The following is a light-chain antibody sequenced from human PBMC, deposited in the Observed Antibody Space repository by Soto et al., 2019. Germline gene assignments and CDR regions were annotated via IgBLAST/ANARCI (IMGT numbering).Light chain of an antibody. V-gene: IGKV1-5*01. Sequence: IQMTQSXSTLSPSGSDTVIISCRAVQPISSWLAXYQQRKGXAPXXXMDDVSSLKSGVTSRFSGSGCGTEFTITISSLQSDDLATYDCQQYHSYRTFGQGTKV. J-gene: IGKJ1*01. CDR1: QPISSW. CDR3: QQYHSYRT. CDR2: DVS.